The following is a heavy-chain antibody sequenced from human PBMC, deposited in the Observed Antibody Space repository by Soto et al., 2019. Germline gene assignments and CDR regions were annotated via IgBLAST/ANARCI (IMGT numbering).Heavy chain of an antibody. CDR3: GKDVDDWGGDCYSLAAFDP. CDR1: GFIFSAYG. V-gene: IGHV3-30*18. D-gene: IGHD2-21*02. J-gene: IGHJ5*02. Sequence: QAQLLESGGGVVQPGRSLRLSCAASGFIFSAYGMNWVRQAPGKGLEWVASISYDGSKTDYADSVKGRFTVSRDNSQNRLCLQMNSVRAEDAAVYYCGKDVDDWGGDCYSLAAFDPWGQGTLVTVSS. CDR2: ISYDGSKT.